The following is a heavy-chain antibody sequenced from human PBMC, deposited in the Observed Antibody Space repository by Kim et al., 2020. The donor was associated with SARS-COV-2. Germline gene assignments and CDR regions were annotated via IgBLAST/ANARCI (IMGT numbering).Heavy chain of an antibody. J-gene: IGHJ4*02. V-gene: IGHV1-69*01. D-gene: IGHD3-22*01. CDR3: ARAAYDSSGRIFDY. Sequence: AQKFQGRVTITADESTSTAYMELSSLRSEDTAVYYCARAAYDSSGRIFDYWGQGTLVTVSS.